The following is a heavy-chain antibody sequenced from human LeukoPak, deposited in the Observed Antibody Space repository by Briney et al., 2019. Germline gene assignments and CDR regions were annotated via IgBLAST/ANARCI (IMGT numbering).Heavy chain of an antibody. CDR2: IYYSGST. CDR1: GGSISSSSYY. J-gene: IGHJ4*02. Sequence: PSETLSLTCTVSGGSISSSSYYWGWIRQPPGKGLEWIVSIYYSGSTYYNQSLKSRVTISIDTSKNQFSLKLSSVTAADTAVYYCARDGRIAAAENSFDYWGQGTLVTVSS. D-gene: IGHD6-13*01. V-gene: IGHV4-39*01. CDR3: ARDGRIAAAENSFDY.